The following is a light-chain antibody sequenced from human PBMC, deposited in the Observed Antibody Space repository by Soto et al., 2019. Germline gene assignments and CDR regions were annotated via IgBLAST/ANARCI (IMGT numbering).Light chain of an antibody. CDR1: SSDVADYKY. J-gene: IGLJ2*01. Sequence: QSVLTQPASVSGSPGQSVTISCTGASSDVADYKYVSWYQHHQGKGPKLMIYDVDNRPSRISSRFSGSRSGNTASLTISGLQAEDEANYYCSSYTGSGTLVFGGGTKLTVL. CDR2: DVD. CDR3: SSYTGSGTLV. V-gene: IGLV2-14*01.